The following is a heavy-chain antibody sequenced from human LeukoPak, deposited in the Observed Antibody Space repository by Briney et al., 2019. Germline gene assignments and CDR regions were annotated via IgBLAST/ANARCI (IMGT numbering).Heavy chain of an antibody. V-gene: IGHV3-7*01. CDR2: IKHDGSET. D-gene: IGHD4-17*01. CDR3: ASANGDYARGGFDY. Sequence: PGGSLRLSCAASGFTFSSYWMSWVRQAPGKGLEWVANIKHDGSETYYVDSVKGRFTISRDNAKNSQYLQLNSLRAEDTAVYYCASANGDYARGGFDYWGQGTLVTVSS. J-gene: IGHJ4*02. CDR1: GFTFSSYW.